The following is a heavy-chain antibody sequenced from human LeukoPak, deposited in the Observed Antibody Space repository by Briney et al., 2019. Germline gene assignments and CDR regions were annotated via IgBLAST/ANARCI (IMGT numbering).Heavy chain of an antibody. D-gene: IGHD3-10*01. J-gene: IGHJ4*02. CDR2: ISYDGSNK. CDR3: AKTPQLLWFGELEYFDY. V-gene: IGHV3-30*18. CDR1: GFTFSSYG. Sequence: GGSLRLSCAASGFTFSSYGMHWVRQAPGKGLEWVAVISYDGSNKYYADSVKGRFTISRDNSKNTLYLQMNSLRAEDTAVYYCAKTPQLLWFGELEYFDYWGQGTLVTVSS.